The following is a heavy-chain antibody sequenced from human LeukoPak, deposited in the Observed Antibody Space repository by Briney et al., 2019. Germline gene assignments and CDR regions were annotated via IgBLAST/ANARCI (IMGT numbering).Heavy chain of an antibody. CDR2: MNPNSGNT. CDR1: GYTFTGYY. D-gene: IGHD6-19*01. V-gene: IGHV1-8*02. CDR3: TRGSSGRRDN. J-gene: IGHJ4*02. Sequence: ASVKVSCKASGYTFTGYYMNWVRQAPGQGLEWMGWMNPNSGNTGYGQSFQGRITMTRDISIGTAYMELSNLTSEDTSIYCCTRGSSGRRDNWGQGTLVTVSA.